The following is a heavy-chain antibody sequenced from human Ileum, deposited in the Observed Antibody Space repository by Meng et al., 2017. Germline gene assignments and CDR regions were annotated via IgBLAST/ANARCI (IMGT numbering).Heavy chain of an antibody. Sequence: QVQLQESGPGLVKPSQTLSLNCTVSGGSITSGDYYWSWIRQPPGEGLEWIGYIFYTGANYSNPSLKSRVTVSLDTSKSQFSLKLSSVTAADTAIYYCVSERRRSYFFDYWGQGTLVTVSS. CDR3: VSERRRSYFFDY. CDR2: IFYTGAN. J-gene: IGHJ4*02. CDR1: GGSITSGDYY. V-gene: IGHV4-30-4*01.